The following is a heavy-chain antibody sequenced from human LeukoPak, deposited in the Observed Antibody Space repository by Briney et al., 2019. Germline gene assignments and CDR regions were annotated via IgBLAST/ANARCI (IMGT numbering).Heavy chain of an antibody. CDR2: IYYSGST. CDR1: GGSFSSSYS. J-gene: IGHJ6*03. CDR3: ARLWAVAGHYYYYMDV. D-gene: IGHD6-19*01. V-gene: IGHV4-39*07. Sequence: SETLSLTCTVSGGSFSSSYSWGWIRQPPGKGLEWIGTIYYSGSTYYNPSLKSRVTISVDTSKNQFSLKLSSVTAADTAVYYCARLWAVAGHYYYYMDVWGKGTTVTVSS.